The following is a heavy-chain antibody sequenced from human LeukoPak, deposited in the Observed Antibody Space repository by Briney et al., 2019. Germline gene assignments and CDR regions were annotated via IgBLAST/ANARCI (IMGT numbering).Heavy chain of an antibody. D-gene: IGHD5-12*01. Sequence: TGGSLRLSCAAPGFTFSSYAMHWVRQAPGKGLEWVAVISYDGSNKYYADSVKGRFTISRDNSKNTLYLQMNSLRAEDTAVYYCARDMGSGYDLGPFDYWGQGTLVTVSS. V-gene: IGHV3-30*04. CDR1: GFTFSSYA. CDR2: ISYDGSNK. J-gene: IGHJ4*02. CDR3: ARDMGSGYDLGPFDY.